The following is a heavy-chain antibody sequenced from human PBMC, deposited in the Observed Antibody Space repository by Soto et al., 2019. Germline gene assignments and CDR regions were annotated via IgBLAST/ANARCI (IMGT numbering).Heavy chain of an antibody. CDR1: GFSVSTFGVG. J-gene: IGHJ3*01. CDR2: IYWNDDK. D-gene: IGHD3-22*01. Sequence: QITLKESGPTLVKRTQTLTLTCTFSGFSVSTFGVGVGWIRQPPGKALEWLALIYWNDDKHFGPSLKSRLTITKDTSKNQVVLTMTIMDPLDTSTYFCAHSRCHHNSSGFYAYDVWGQGTMVTVSS. CDR3: AHSRCHHNSSGFYAYDV. V-gene: IGHV2-5*01.